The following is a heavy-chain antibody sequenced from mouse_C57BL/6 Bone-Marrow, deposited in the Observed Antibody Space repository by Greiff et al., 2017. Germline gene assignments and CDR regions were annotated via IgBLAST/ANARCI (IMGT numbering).Heavy chain of an antibody. J-gene: IGHJ4*01. CDR2: ISSGGSYT. D-gene: IGHD2-4*01. Sequence: EVHLVESGGGLVKPGGSLKLSCAASGFTFSSYTMSWVRQTPEKRLEWVATISSGGSYTYYPDSVKGRFTISRDNAKNTLYLQMSSLKSEDTALYYCTRDLDYDGDAMDYWGQGTSVTVSS. CDR1: GFTFSSYT. CDR3: TRDLDYDGDAMDY. V-gene: IGHV5-6-4*01.